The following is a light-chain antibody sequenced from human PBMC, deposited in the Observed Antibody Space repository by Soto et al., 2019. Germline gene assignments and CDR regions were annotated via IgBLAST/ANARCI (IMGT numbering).Light chain of an antibody. CDR1: QSIRRS. CDR2: AAS. J-gene: IGKJ1*01. V-gene: IGKV1-39*01. Sequence: DIQMTQSPSSLSASVADRVTITCRASQSIRRSLNWYQQKPGKAPNLLIYAASSLQTGVPSRFTGSGSGTDFTLPISNLQPEDFAVYYCQQTYSSPRTFGQGTKVEIK. CDR3: QQTYSSPRT.